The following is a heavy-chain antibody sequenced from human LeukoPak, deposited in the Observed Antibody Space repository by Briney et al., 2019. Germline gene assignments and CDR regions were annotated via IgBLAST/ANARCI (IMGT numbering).Heavy chain of an antibody. Sequence: GGSLRLSCAASGFTFSNHWMHWVRQAPGKGLVWVSRINRDGSRTDYADSVKGRFTISRDDAKNTLYLQVNSLRAEDTAVYFCARGGSDTAMAHDYWGQGTLVTVSS. CDR3: ARGGSDTAMAHDY. CDR1: GFTFSNHW. J-gene: IGHJ4*02. CDR2: INRDGSRT. V-gene: IGHV3-74*01. D-gene: IGHD5-18*01.